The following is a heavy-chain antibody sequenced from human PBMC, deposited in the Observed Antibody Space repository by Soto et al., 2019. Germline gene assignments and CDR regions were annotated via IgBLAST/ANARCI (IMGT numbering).Heavy chain of an antibody. CDR1: GYAFTGYY. Sequence: GASVKVSCKASGYAFTGYYMHWVRQAPGQGLEWMGWINPNSGGTNYAQKFQGRVTMTRDTSISTAYMELSRLRSDDTAVYYCASRETRGYSYVDYYGMDVWGQGTTVTVSS. V-gene: IGHV1-2*02. J-gene: IGHJ6*02. CDR3: ASRETRGYSYVDYYGMDV. CDR2: INPNSGGT. D-gene: IGHD5-18*01.